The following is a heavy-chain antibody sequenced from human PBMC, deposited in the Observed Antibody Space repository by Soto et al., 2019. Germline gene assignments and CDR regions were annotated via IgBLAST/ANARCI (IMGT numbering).Heavy chain of an antibody. D-gene: IGHD4-17*01. CDR3: ARGAGYGDYWSWFDP. Sequence: GGSLRLSCAASGFRFSDYSMNWVRQAPGRGLEWVSYISSSSSTIYYADSVKGRFTISRDNAKNSLYLQMNSLRAEDTAVYYCARGAGYGDYWSWFDPWGQGTLVTVSS. V-gene: IGHV3-48*01. J-gene: IGHJ5*02. CDR2: ISSSSSTI. CDR1: GFRFSDYS.